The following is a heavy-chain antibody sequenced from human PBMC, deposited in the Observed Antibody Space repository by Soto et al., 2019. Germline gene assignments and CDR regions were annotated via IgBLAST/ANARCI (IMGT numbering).Heavy chain of an antibody. D-gene: IGHD3-10*01. CDR1: GFVVSNVY. V-gene: IGHV3-53*02. Sequence: EVQLVETGGALVQPGGSLRLSCAVSGFVVSNVYMSWVRQAPGERLEWISVVYSGGDTYYADSVKGRFTISRDNSTHPVYLQMSRLRPDNTAVYYCAKTTSWFDWYLDLWGRVPLATVSS. J-gene: IGHJ2*01. CDR2: VYSGGDT. CDR3: AKTTSWFDWYLDL.